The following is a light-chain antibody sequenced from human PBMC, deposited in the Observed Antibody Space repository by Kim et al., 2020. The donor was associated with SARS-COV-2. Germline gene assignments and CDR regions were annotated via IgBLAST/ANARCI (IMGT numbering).Light chain of an antibody. V-gene: IGLV7-43*01. CDR2: STT. Sequence: PGWTVALNCASSTGIVTRGYYPNWFQQKPGQAPRALIYSTTNTYPWTPARFSGSLLGDKAALTLSGVQPEDEAEYYCLLYYLGAWVFGGGTQLTVL. CDR1: TGIVTRGYY. CDR3: LLYYLGAWV. J-gene: IGLJ3*02.